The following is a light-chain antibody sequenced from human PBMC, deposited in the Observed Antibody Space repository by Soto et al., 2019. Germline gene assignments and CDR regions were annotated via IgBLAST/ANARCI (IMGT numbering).Light chain of an antibody. J-gene: IGKJ2*01. CDR2: GAS. CDR1: QSVSSSY. V-gene: IGKV3-20*01. Sequence: EIVLTQSPGTLSLSPGERATLSCRASQSVSSSYLAWYQQKPGQAPRLLIYGASSRATGIPDRFSGSGSGTDVTLTISRLEPEDCAVYYWQQYGSSPLYTFGQGTKLEIK. CDR3: QQYGSSPLYT.